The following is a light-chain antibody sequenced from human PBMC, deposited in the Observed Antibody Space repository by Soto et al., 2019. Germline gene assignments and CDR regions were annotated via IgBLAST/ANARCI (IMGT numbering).Light chain of an antibody. CDR3: HQRSRWPRT. V-gene: IGKV3D-20*02. CDR1: QSVSSNY. J-gene: IGKJ2*01. Sequence: DIVLTQSPDTLSLSPGERATLSCRASQSVSSNYLAWYQQKPGQAPRLLIYGASTRATGIPDRFSGSGSGTDFTLTISRLEPEDFAVYYCHQRSRWPRTFGQGTKLDMK. CDR2: GAS.